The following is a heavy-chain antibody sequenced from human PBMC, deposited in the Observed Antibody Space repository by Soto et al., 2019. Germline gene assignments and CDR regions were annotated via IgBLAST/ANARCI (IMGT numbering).Heavy chain of an antibody. CDR2: ISGSGGST. V-gene: IGHV3-23*01. J-gene: IGHJ4*02. CDR1: GFTFSSYA. D-gene: IGHD3-16*02. Sequence: PGGSLRLSCAASGFTFSSYAMSWVRQAPGKGLEWVSAISGSGGSTYYADSVKGRFTISRDNSKNTLYLQMNSLRAEDTAVYYCANGSDYIWASYRSVYWGQGTLVTVSS. CDR3: ANGSDYIWASYRSVY.